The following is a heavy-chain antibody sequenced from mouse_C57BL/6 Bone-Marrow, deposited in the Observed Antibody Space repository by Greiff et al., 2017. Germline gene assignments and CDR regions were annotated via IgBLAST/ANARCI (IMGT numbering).Heavy chain of an antibody. CDR1: GFTFSSYA. J-gene: IGHJ4*01. CDR3: ARGYYVAMDY. V-gene: IGHV5-4*01. Sequence: EVHLVESGGGLVKPGGSLKLSCAASGFTFSSYAMSWVRQTPEKRLEWVATISDGGSYTYYPDNVKGRFTISRDNAKNNLYLQMSHLKSEDTARYYCARGYYVAMDYWGQGTSVTVSS. CDR2: ISDGGSYT. D-gene: IGHD1-1*02.